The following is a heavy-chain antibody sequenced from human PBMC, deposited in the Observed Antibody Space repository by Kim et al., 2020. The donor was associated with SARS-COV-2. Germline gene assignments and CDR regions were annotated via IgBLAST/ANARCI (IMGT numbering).Heavy chain of an antibody. Sequence: AQKFQGRVTITADESTSTAYMELSSLRSEDTAVYYCARDPGSSGWEGFDYWGQGTLVTVSS. J-gene: IGHJ4*02. V-gene: IGHV1-69*01. CDR3: ARDPGSSGWEGFDY. D-gene: IGHD6-19*01.